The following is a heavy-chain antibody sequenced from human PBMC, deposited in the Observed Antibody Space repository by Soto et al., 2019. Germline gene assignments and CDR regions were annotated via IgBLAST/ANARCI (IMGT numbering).Heavy chain of an antibody. J-gene: IGHJ4*02. CDR1: GGSISSSSYY. CDR2: IYYSGST. Sequence: QLQLQESGPGMVKPSETLSLTCTVSGGSISSSSYYWGWIRQPTGKGLEWIGSIYYSGSTYYNSSLKCRVTISVDTSKNQLSLKLSSVTAADTAVYYCATLWFGQSDYWGPGPLVTVSS. D-gene: IGHD3-10*01. CDR3: ATLWFGQSDY. V-gene: IGHV4-39*01.